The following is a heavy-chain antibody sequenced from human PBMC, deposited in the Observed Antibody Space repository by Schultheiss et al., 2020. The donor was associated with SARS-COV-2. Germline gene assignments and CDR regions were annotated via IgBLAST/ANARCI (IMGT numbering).Heavy chain of an antibody. D-gene: IGHD7-27*01. J-gene: IGHJ4*02. CDR1: GYTFTNYK. Sequence: VSCKASGYTFTNYKVHWVRQATGQGLEWMGIINPGGDSTTYAQKFQGRVTMTTDTSTSTVYMELSRLTSDDTGVYYCARLGFSGDLDYWGQGTLVTVSS. CDR2: INPGGDST. CDR3: ARLGFSGDLDY. V-gene: IGHV1-46*03.